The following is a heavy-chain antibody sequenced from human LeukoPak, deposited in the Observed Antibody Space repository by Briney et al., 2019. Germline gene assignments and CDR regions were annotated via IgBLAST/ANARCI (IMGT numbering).Heavy chain of an antibody. V-gene: IGHV3-23*01. D-gene: IGHD2-2*01. CDR2: LTHSGGST. CDR1: GFSFSSYA. CDR3: ARVKPLDCTSTSCAFDY. Sequence: GGSLRLSCAASGFSFSSYAMSWVRQAPGKGLEWVSALTHSGGSTFYADSVKGRFTISRDNSQNTVYLQMNSLRAEDTAVYYCARVKPLDCTSTSCAFDYWGQGTLVSVPS. J-gene: IGHJ4*02.